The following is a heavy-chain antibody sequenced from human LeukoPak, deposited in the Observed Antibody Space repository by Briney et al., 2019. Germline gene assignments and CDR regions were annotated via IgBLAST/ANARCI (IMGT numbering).Heavy chain of an antibody. D-gene: IGHD1-26*01. J-gene: IGHJ4*01. CDR2: IYYSGST. Sequence: SETLSLTCTVSGGSISSSSYYWGWIRQPPGKGLEWIGSIYYSGSTYYNPSLKSRVTISVDTSKNQFSLKLSSVTAADTAVYYCARPSGSYTNYFDYWGQEPWSPSPQ. CDR1: GGSISSSSYY. V-gene: IGHV4-39*01. CDR3: ARPSGSYTNYFDY.